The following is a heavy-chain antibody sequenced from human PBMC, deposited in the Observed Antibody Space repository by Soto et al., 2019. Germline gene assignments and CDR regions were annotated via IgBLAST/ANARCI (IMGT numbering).Heavy chain of an antibody. V-gene: IGHV1-69*13. CDR1: GGTFSSYA. CDR2: IIPIFGTA. CDR3: ARDQGIVVVPAAPLYGMDV. D-gene: IGHD2-2*01. Sequence: VKVSCKASGGTFSSYAISWVRQAPGQGLEWMGGIIPIFGTANYAQKFQGRVTITADESTSTAYMELSSLRSEDTAVYYCARDQGIVVVPAAPLYGMDVWGQGTTVTVSS. J-gene: IGHJ6*02.